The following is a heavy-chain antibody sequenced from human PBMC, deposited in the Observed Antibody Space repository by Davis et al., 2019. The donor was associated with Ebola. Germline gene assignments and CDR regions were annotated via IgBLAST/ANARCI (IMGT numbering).Heavy chain of an antibody. CDR3: ARGRGVAPFNWFDP. CDR1: GWSFSGKY. Sequence: PSETLSLTCTVYGWSFSGKYWSWIRQPPGKGLEWIGDIYHTGNTNYNPSLKSRLTISVDTSKNQFFLKLSSVTAADTAVYHCARGRGVAPFNWFDPWGQGTLVTVSS. CDR2: IYHTGNT. J-gene: IGHJ5*02. V-gene: IGHV4-34*01. D-gene: IGHD3-10*01.